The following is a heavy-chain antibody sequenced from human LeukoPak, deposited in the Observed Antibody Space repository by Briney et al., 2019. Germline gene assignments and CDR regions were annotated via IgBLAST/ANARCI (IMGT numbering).Heavy chain of an antibody. CDR3: AKDAQGYYYGSGSPLY. J-gene: IGHJ4*02. V-gene: IGHV3-7*01. Sequence: GGSLRLSCAASGFTFSSYWMSWVRQAPGKGLEWVANIKQDGSEKYYVDSVKGRFTISRDNSKNTLYLQMNSLRAEDTAVYNCAKDAQGYYYGSGSPLYWGQGTLVTVSS. CDR2: IKQDGSEK. D-gene: IGHD3-10*01. CDR1: GFTFSSYW.